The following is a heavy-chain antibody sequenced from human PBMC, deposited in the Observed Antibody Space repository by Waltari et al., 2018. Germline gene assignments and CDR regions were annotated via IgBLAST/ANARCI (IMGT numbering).Heavy chain of an antibody. Sequence: EVQLLESGGGLVQPGGSLRLSCAASGFTFSSYAISWVRQAPGKGLEWVSAISGSGGSTYYADSVKGRFTISRDNSKNTLYLQMNSLRAEDTAVYYCAKVLGYYYDSSGYSYYFDYWGQGTLVTVSS. CDR2: ISGSGGST. CDR3: AKVLGYYYDSSGYSYYFDY. J-gene: IGHJ4*02. V-gene: IGHV3-23*01. D-gene: IGHD3-22*01. CDR1: GFTFSSYA.